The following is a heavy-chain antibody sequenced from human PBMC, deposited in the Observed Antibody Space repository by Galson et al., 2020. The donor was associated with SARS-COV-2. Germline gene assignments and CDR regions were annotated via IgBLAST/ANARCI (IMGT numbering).Heavy chain of an antibody. V-gene: IGHV4-59*01. D-gene: IGHD1-26*01. CDR2: IYYSGST. Sequence: SETLSLTCTVSGGSISSYYWSWIRQPPGKGLEWIGYIYYSGSTNYNPSLKSRVTISVDTSKNQFSLKLSSVTAADTAVYYCARTLGFPRQGAFDIWGQGTMVTVSS. CDR1: GGSISSYY. CDR3: ARTLGFPRQGAFDI. J-gene: IGHJ3*02.